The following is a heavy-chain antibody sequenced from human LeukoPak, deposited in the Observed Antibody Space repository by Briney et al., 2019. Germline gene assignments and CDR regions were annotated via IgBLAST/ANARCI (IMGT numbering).Heavy chain of an antibody. D-gene: IGHD3-22*01. CDR3: ARVDSSGYHSDY. Sequence: PSETLSLTCTVSGGSLSSSSYYWGWIRQPPGKGLEWIGSIYYSGRTYYNPSLKRRVTISVDTSKNQFSLKLSSVTAADTAVYYCARVDSSGYHSDYWGQGTLVTVSS. CDR2: IYYSGRT. J-gene: IGHJ4*02. V-gene: IGHV4-39*07. CDR1: GGSLSSSSYY.